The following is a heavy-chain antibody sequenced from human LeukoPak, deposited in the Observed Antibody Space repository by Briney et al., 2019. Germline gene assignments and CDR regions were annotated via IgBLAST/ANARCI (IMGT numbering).Heavy chain of an antibody. CDR2: IDWDDDK. J-gene: IGHJ5*02. V-gene: IGHV2-70*11. CDR3: ARLGGNWFDP. D-gene: IGHD1-26*01. Sequence: SGPTLVNPTQTLTLTCTFSGFSLSTSGMCLSWIRQPLGKAREWLARIDWDDDKYYSTSLKTRITISKDPSKNQVVLTMTNMDPVDTATYYCARLGGNWFDPWGQGTLVTVSS. CDR1: GFSLSTSGMC.